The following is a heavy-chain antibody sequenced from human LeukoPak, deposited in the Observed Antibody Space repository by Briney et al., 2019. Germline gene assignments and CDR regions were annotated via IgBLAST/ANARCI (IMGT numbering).Heavy chain of an antibody. V-gene: IGHV4-4*09. CDR1: GGSISSYY. CDR3: ARRGSGSYLQAGKSNYYYYYYMDV. D-gene: IGHD3-10*01. CDR2: IYTSGST. Sequence: SETLSLTCTVSGGSISSYYWSWIRQPPGKGLEWIGYIYTSGSTNYNPSLKSRVTISVDTSKNQFSLKLSSVTAADTAVYYCARRGSGSYLQAGKSNYYYYYYMDVWGKETTVTVSS. J-gene: IGHJ6*03.